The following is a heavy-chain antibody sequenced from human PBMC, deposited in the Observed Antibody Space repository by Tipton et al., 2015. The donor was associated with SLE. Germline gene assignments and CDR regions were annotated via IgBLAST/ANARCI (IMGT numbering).Heavy chain of an antibody. CDR2: INHSGST. V-gene: IGHV4-34*01. CDR3: ASLYYGMDV. CDR1: GGSFSGYY. Sequence: LRLSCAVYGGSFSGYYWSWIRQPPGKGLEWIGEINHSGSTNYNPSLKSRVTISVDTSKNQFSLKLSSVTAADTAVYYCASLYYGMDVWGQGTTVTVSS. J-gene: IGHJ6*02.